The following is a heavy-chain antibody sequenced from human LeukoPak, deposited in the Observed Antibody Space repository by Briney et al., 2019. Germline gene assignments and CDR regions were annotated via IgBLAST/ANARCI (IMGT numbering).Heavy chain of an antibody. V-gene: IGHV3-7*01. Sequence: PGGSLRLSCAASGFTFSSYWMSWVRQAPGKGLEWVANIKQDGSEKHYVDSVKGRFTISRDNAKNSLYLQMNSLRAEDTAVYYCARVRPYSSSGIFDYWGQGTLVTVSS. D-gene: IGHD6-13*01. CDR1: GFTFSSYW. CDR2: IKQDGSEK. CDR3: ARVRPYSSSGIFDY. J-gene: IGHJ4*02.